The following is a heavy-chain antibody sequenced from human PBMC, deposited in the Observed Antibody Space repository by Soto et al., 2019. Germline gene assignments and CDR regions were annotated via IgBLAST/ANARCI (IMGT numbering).Heavy chain of an antibody. CDR3: AADYRSSYAFLEWLDGFDY. CDR2: INPSGGGT. CDR1: GYTFSTYY. D-gene: IGHD3-3*02. J-gene: IGHJ4*02. V-gene: IGHV1-46*01. Sequence: ASVKVSCKASGYTFSTYYIHWVRQAPGQGLEWMGIINPSGGGTTYAQKFQGRVTMTTDTSTSTAYMELRSLRSDDTAVYYCAADYRSSYAFLEWLDGFDYWGQGTLVTVSS.